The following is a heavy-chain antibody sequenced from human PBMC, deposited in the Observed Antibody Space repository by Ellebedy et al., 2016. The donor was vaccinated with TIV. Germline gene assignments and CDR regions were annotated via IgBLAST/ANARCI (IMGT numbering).Heavy chain of an antibody. J-gene: IGHJ5*02. D-gene: IGHD4-17*01. V-gene: IGHV3-7*01. CDR2: IRQEGDEI. CDR3: ARRASYGDYAVQVNPWFDP. Sequence: GGSLRLSCAASGFNFRSYWITWVRQAPGKGLEWVAKIRQEGDEIYYVESVKGRFTISRDNAKNSLFLQMNSLRVEDTAVYYCARRASYGDYAVQVNPWFDPWGQGTLVTVPS. CDR1: GFNFRSYW.